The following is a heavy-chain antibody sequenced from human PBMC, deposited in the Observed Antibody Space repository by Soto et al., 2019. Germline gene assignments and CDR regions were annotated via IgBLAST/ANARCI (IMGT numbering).Heavy chain of an antibody. CDR3: AAWSGYLYNYYYYGMDV. V-gene: IGHV1-69*13. J-gene: IGHJ6*02. Sequence: SVKVSCKASGGTFSSYAISWVRQAPGQGLEWMGGIIPIFGTANYAQKFQGRVTITADESTSTAYMELSSLRSEDTAVYYCAAWSGYLYNYYYYGMDVWGQGTTVT. CDR2: IIPIFGTA. CDR1: GGTFSSYA. D-gene: IGHD3-3*01.